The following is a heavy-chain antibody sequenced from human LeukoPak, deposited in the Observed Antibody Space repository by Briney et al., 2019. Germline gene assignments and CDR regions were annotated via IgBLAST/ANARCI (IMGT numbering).Heavy chain of an antibody. CDR2: INQDGSEK. J-gene: IGHJ6*02. CDR3: ARDKETYSYGEEASYYYYYGMDV. V-gene: IGHV3-7*01. D-gene: IGHD5-18*01. Sequence: GGSLRPSRAASGFTFSSYWMSWVRQAPGKGLEWVANINQDGSEKKYVDSVKGRFTISRDNAYNSLYLQMNSLRAEDTAVYYCARDKETYSYGEEASYYYYYGMDVWGQGTTVTVSS. CDR1: GFTFSSYW.